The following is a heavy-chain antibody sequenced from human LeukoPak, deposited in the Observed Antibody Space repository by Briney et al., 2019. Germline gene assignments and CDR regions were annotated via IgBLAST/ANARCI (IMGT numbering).Heavy chain of an antibody. Sequence: SETLSLTCTVSDGSISSYHWSWVRQPPGKGLEWIGYILTSGTTNYNPSLKSRLTISVDTSKNQFTLKLSSVTAADTAVYYCARLRVSGSYLYYFDYWGQGTLVTVSS. J-gene: IGHJ4*02. CDR3: ARLRVSGSYLYYFDY. CDR2: ILTSGTT. D-gene: IGHD2-15*01. V-gene: IGHV4-4*09. CDR1: DGSISSYH.